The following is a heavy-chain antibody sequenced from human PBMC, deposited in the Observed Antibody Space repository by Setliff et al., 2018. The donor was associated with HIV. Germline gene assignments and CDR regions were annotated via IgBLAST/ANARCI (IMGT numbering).Heavy chain of an antibody. CDR2: ISAYNGNT. V-gene: IGHV1-18*01. D-gene: IGHD3-22*01. CDR1: GYTFTDYG. Sequence: ASVKVSCKASGYTFTDYGISWVRQAPGQGLEWMGWISAYNGNTKYAQKFQGRVTMTTHTSTNTAYMELRSLRSDDTAVYYCGRSETRDSSGLYYWGQGTLVTVSS. J-gene: IGHJ4*02. CDR3: GRSETRDSSGLYY.